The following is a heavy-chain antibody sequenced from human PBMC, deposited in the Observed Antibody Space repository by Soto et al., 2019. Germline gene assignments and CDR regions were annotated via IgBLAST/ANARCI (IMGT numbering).Heavy chain of an antibody. D-gene: IGHD2-21*02. CDR3: ARGHDCGGDCYSPQFDY. CDR2: ITAYNGNT. V-gene: IGHV1-18*01. Sequence: ASVKVSCKASGYTFTSYDIIWVRQAPGQGLEWMGWITAYNGNTNYAQKFQGRVTMTTDTSTTTAYMELRSLTSDDTAVYYCARGHDCGGDCYSPQFDYWGQGTLVTVSS. J-gene: IGHJ4*02. CDR1: GYTFTSYD.